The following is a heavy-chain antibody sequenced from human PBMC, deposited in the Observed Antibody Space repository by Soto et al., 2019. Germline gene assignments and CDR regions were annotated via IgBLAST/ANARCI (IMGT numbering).Heavy chain of an antibody. Sequence: GTSVKVSCKASGGTFSSYAISWVRQAPGQGLEWMGGIIPIFGTANYAQKFQGRVTITADESTSTAYMELSSLRSEDTAVYYCARDGVRLPRTYYYDSSDFPWGQGTLVTVSS. CDR3: ARDGVRLPRTYYYDSSDFP. CDR2: IIPIFGTA. CDR1: GGTFSSYA. J-gene: IGHJ5*02. D-gene: IGHD3-22*01. V-gene: IGHV1-69*13.